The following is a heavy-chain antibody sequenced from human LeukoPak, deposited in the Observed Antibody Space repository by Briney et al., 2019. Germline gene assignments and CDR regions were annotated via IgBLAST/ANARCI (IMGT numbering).Heavy chain of an antibody. CDR2: IWLDGSAT. Sequence: GGSLRLSCAASGFGFSSYDMHWVRQAPGKGLEWVAIIWLDGSATYYGDSVKGRFIISRDNSKSMLYLQMDSLRVEDTAVYYCAKDRGRYSYGSVDYWGQGTLVTVSS. D-gene: IGHD5-12*01. J-gene: IGHJ4*02. CDR3: AKDRGRYSYGSVDY. V-gene: IGHV3-33*06. CDR1: GFGFSSYD.